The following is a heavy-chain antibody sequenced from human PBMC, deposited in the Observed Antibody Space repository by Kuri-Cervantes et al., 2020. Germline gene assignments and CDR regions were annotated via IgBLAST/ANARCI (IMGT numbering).Heavy chain of an antibody. D-gene: IGHD3-10*01. Sequence: GSLRLSCTVSSGSISSYYWSWIRQPAGKGLEWIGRIYTSGSTNYNPSLKSRVTISVDTSKNQFSLKLSSVTAADTAVYYCARDQLLWFGENNWFDPWGQGTLVTVSS. CDR1: SGSISSYY. CDR3: ARDQLLWFGENNWFDP. J-gene: IGHJ5*02. V-gene: IGHV4-4*07. CDR2: IYTSGST.